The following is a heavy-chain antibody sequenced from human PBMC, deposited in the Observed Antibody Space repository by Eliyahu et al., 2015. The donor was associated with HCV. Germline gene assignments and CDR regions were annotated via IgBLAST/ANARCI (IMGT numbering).Heavy chain of an antibody. Sequence: EVQLVEPGGGLVQPXGSLRLSCTASGFPFGDSWMHWVXRAPGKGLXWVANIKEDGSEQNYADSVKGRFTISRDNTKNSLFLQMSGLRGDDTGIYYCVTEGRPGTMDVWGQGTTVAVSS. J-gene: IGHJ6*02. CDR2: IKEDGSEQ. D-gene: IGHD6-25*01. V-gene: IGHV3-7*01. CDR3: VTEGRPGTMDV. CDR1: GFPFGDSW.